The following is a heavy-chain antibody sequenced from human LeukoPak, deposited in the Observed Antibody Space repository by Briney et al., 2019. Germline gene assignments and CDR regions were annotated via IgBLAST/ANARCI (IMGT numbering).Heavy chain of an antibody. CDR2: IYYSGST. CDR3: ARDRLGMNAFDI. D-gene: IGHD3-16*01. Sequence: SETLSLTCAVYGGSFSGYYWSWIRQPPGKGLEWIGYIYYSGSTNYNPSLKSRVTISVDTSKNQFSLKLSSVTAADTAVYYCARDRLGMNAFDIWGQGTMVTVSS. CDR1: GGSFSGYY. J-gene: IGHJ3*02. V-gene: IGHV4-59*01.